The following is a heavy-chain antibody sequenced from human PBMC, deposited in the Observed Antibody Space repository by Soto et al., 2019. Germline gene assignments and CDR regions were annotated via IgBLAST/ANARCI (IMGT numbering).Heavy chain of an antibody. CDR2: ISSSGSPI. CDR3: AAGHWYFDL. Sequence: EVQLVESGGGLVQPGGSPRLSCGDSGFTFSDYKMIWVRQAPGKGLEWVSYISSSGSPIYYADSVKGRFTISRDNAKTSLYLQMNSLRDEDTAVYYCAAGHWYFDLWGRGTLVTVSS. CDR1: GFTFSDYK. J-gene: IGHJ2*01. V-gene: IGHV3-48*02. D-gene: IGHD3-10*01.